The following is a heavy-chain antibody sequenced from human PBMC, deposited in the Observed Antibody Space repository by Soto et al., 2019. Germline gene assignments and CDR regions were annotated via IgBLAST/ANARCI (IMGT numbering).Heavy chain of an antibody. CDR1: GFTFTNYA. J-gene: IGHJ6*02. D-gene: IGHD2-15*01. CDR2: ISYDGSSK. CDR3: ARVVVVAASAYGMDV. V-gene: IGHV3-30-3*01. Sequence: QVPLVESGGGVVQPGRSLRLSCAASGFTFTNYAMHWVRQAPGKGLEWVAVISYDGSSKYYADSAKGRFTISRDNSKNTLYLHMNSLRAEDTAVYYCARVVVVAASAYGMDVWGQGTTVTVSS.